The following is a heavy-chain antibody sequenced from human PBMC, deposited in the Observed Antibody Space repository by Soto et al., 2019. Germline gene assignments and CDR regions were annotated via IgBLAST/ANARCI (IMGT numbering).Heavy chain of an antibody. Sequence: SETLSLTCTVSGGSISSYYWSWIRQPPGKGLEWIGYIYYSGSTNYNPSLKSRVTISVDTSKNQFSLKLSSVTAADTAVYYCARSYLGELSLYARMNPAVHYYYYYGMDVWGQGTTVTVSS. V-gene: IGHV4-59*01. J-gene: IGHJ6*02. CDR3: ARSYLGELSLYARMNPAVHYYYYYGMDV. CDR1: GGSISSYY. D-gene: IGHD3-16*02. CDR2: IYYSGST.